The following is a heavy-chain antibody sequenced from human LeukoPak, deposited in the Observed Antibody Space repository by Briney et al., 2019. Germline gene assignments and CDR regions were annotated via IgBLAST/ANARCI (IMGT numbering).Heavy chain of an antibody. J-gene: IGHJ4*02. Sequence: PGGSLRLSCAAPGFTFSNYWMSWVRQAPGKGLEWVANIKQDGSEKYYVDSVKGRFTISRDNARNTLYLQMNSLRAEDTAVYYCAREKSYRTHYWGQGTLVTVSS. CDR1: GFTFSNYW. CDR2: IKQDGSEK. D-gene: IGHD3-10*01. CDR3: AREKSYRTHY. V-gene: IGHV3-7*01.